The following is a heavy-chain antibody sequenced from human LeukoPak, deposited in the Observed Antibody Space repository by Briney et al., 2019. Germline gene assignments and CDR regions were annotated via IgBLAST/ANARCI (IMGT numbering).Heavy chain of an antibody. D-gene: IGHD1-26*01. J-gene: IGHJ4*02. CDR3: ARSGSYYCWDY. CDR1: GFTVSSNY. V-gene: IGHV3-53*01. CDR2: IYSGGST. Sequence: GGSLRLSCAASGFTVSSNYMSWVRQAPGKGLEWASVIYSGGSTYYADSVKGRFTISRDNSKNTLYLQMNSLRAADTAVYYCARSGSYYCWDYWGQGTLVTVSS.